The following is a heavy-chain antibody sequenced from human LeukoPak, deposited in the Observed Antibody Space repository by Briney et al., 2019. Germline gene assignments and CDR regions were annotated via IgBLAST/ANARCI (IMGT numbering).Heavy chain of an antibody. Sequence: PSETLSLTCTVSGGSISSGDYYWSWIRQPPGKGLEWIGYIYYSGSTYYNPSLKSRVTISVDTSKNQFSLKLSSVTAADTAVYYCARGGGRYCSSTSCSAFDYWGQGTLVTVSS. CDR1: GGSISSGDYY. CDR2: IYYSGST. D-gene: IGHD2-2*01. J-gene: IGHJ4*02. CDR3: ARGGGRYCSSTSCSAFDY. V-gene: IGHV4-30-4*02.